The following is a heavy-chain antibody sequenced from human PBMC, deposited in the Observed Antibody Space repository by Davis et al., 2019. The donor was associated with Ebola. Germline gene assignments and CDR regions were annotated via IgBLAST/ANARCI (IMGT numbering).Heavy chain of an antibody. D-gene: IGHD2-2*02. Sequence: ASVQVSCKASSYTFTSYGISWVRQAPGQGLEWMGWISAYNGNTNYAQKFQGRVTMTRDTSISTAYMELSRLRSDDTAVYYCARDRPAAIRPVNWFDPWGQGTLVTVSS. J-gene: IGHJ5*02. CDR1: SYTFTSYG. CDR3: ARDRPAAIRPVNWFDP. CDR2: ISAYNGNT. V-gene: IGHV1-18*01.